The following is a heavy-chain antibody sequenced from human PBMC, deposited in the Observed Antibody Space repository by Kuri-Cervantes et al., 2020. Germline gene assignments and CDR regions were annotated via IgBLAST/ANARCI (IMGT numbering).Heavy chain of an antibody. Sequence: ESLKISCAVYGGSFSGYYWSWIRQPPGKGLEWIGEINHSGSTNYNPSLKSRVTISVDTSKNQFSLKLSSVTAADTAVYYCARGRRSMVRGRNYYYMDVWGKGTTVTVSS. V-gene: IGHV4-34*01. CDR3: ARGRRSMVRGRNYYYMDV. J-gene: IGHJ6*03. CDR1: GGSFSGYY. D-gene: IGHD3-10*01. CDR2: INHSGST.